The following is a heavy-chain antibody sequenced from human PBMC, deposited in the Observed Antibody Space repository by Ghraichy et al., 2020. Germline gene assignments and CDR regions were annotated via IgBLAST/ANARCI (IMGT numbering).Heavy chain of an antibody. CDR2: TSYGGET. V-gene: IGHV4-39*01. Sequence: SETLSLTCTVSGVSISSSNYYWGWIRQPPGKGLEWIGGTSYGGETYYNPSHKSRVTTSVDSSKKQFSLPLTTVTAADTAVYYSARQTTIRLAEYGRVSYRGGFDSWGQGTRVTVPS. J-gene: IGHJ4*02. D-gene: IGHD3-16*01. CDR3: ARQTTIRLAEYGRVSYRGGFDS. CDR1: GVSISSSNYY.